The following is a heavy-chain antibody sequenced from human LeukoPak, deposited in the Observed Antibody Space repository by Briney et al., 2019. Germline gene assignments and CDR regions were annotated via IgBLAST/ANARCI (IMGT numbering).Heavy chain of an antibody. CDR2: ISGENGNT. Sequence: ASVKVSCKASGGTFSNYAISWVRQAPGQGLEWMGWISGENGNTNYAQKLHGRVSMTTDTSTSTAYMELRSLRYDDTAIYYCARDRYGVRSGSCDYWGQGTLVTVSS. J-gene: IGHJ4*02. D-gene: IGHD1-26*01. CDR1: GGTFSNYA. V-gene: IGHV1-18*01. CDR3: ARDRYGVRSGSCDY.